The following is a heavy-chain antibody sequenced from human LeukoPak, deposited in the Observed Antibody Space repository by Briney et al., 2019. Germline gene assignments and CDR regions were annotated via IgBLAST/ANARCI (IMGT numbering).Heavy chain of an antibody. CDR3: ATYYDILTGTVFDY. D-gene: IGHD3-9*01. Sequence: ASLKVSCKASGYTFTGYYMHWVRQAPGQGLEWMGWINPNSGGTNYAQKFQGRVTMTRDTSISTAYMELSRLRSDDTAVYYCATYYDILTGTVFDYWGQGTLVTVSS. J-gene: IGHJ4*02. CDR2: INPNSGGT. V-gene: IGHV1-2*02. CDR1: GYTFTGYY.